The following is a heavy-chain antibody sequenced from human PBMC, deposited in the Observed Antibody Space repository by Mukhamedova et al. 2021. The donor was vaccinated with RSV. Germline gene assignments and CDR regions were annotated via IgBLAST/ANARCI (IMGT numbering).Heavy chain of an antibody. V-gene: IGHV4-39*07. D-gene: IGHD3-10*01. J-gene: IGHJ5*02. CDR2: VYYTGST. Sequence: GKGLEWIGTVYYTGSTYYNPSLKGRVTMSLDTSKNQFSLTVTSVTAADAAAYYCAREGSGIFTRFDPWGQGTLVTVSS. CDR3: AREGSGIFTRFDP.